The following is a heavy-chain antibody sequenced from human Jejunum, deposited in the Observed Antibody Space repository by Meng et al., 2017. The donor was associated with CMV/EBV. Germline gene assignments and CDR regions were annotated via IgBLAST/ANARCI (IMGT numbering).Heavy chain of an antibody. D-gene: IGHD3-16*01. J-gene: IGHJ4*02. Sequence: LSCAASGFSFHAFTMNLVRQTPGKGLEWVASINPGSSYIYYTDAVKGRFTISRDDAKNSLSLQMNSLRAEDTAVYYCARDWGSFDFWGQGTLVTVSS. CDR1: GFSFHAFT. CDR2: INPGSSYI. V-gene: IGHV3-21*06. CDR3: ARDWGSFDF.